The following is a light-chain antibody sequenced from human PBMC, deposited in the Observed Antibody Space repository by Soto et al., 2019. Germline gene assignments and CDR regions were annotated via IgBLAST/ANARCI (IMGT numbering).Light chain of an antibody. V-gene: IGKV3-11*01. Sequence: EIVLTQTPATLSLSPGERATLSCRASQSVSSYLAWYQQEPGQAPRLXXYDASNRATGIPARFSGSGSGTDFTLPISSLEPEDFAAYYCQQRSNWPPITFGQGTRLEIK. CDR2: DAS. J-gene: IGKJ5*01. CDR1: QSVSSY. CDR3: QQRSNWPPIT.